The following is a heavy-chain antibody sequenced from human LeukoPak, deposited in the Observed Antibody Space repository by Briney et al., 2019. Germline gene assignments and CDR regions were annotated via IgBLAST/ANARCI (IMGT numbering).Heavy chain of an antibody. J-gene: IGHJ5*02. D-gene: IGHD2-2*01. V-gene: IGHV3-7*01. Sequence: GGSLRLSCAASGFTFSSYWMSWVHQAPGKGLEWVANIKQDGSEKYYVDSVKGRFTISRDNAKNSLYLQMNSLRAEDTAVYYCARGGYCSSTSCYRYWFDPWGQGTLVTVSS. CDR3: ARGGYCSSTSCYRYWFDP. CDR2: IKQDGSEK. CDR1: GFTFSSYW.